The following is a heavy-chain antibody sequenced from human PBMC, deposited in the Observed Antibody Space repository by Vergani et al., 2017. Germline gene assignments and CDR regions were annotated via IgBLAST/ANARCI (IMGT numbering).Heavy chain of an antibody. CDR2: INTNTGNP. V-gene: IGHV7-4-1*02. Sequence: QVQLVQSGSELKKPGASVKVSCKASGYTFTSYAMNWVRQAPGQGLEWMGWINTNTGNPTYAQGFTGRFVFSLDTSVSTAYLQISSLKAEDTAVYYCARQTASFVPADINWFDPWGQGTLVTVSS. CDR1: GYTFTSYA. J-gene: IGHJ5*02. D-gene: IGHD2-2*01. CDR3: ARQTASFVPADINWFDP.